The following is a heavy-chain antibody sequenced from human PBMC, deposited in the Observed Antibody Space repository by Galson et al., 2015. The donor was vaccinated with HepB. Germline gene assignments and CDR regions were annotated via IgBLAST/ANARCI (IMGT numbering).Heavy chain of an antibody. CDR1: GYTFTSYA. CDR3: ARDVYLAYYMDV. V-gene: IGHV1-3*01. J-gene: IGHJ6*03. D-gene: IGHD5/OR15-5a*01. CDR2: INAGNGNT. Sequence: SVKVSCKASGYTFTSYAMHWVRQAPGQRLEWMGWINAGNGNTKYSQKFQGRVTITRDTSASTAYMEPSSLRSEDTAVYYCARDVYLAYYMDVWGKGTTVTVSS.